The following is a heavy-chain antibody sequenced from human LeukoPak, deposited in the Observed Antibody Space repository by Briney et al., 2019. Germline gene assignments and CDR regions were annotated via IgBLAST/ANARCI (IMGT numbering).Heavy chain of an antibody. D-gene: IGHD5-12*01. CDR3: ARDGGYVGDY. J-gene: IGHJ4*02. V-gene: IGHV3-30-3*01. Sequence: GGSLRLSCAASGFTFSSYTMHWVRQAPGKGLEWVAVISYDGGNKYYADSVKGRFTISRDNSKNTLYLQMNSLRAQDSAVYYCARDGGYVGDYWGQGTLVTVSS. CDR2: ISYDGGNK. CDR1: GFTFSSYT.